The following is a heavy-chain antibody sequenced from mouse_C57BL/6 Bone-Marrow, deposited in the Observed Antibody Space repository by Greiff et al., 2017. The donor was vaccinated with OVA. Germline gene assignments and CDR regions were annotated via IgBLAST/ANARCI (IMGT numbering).Heavy chain of an antibody. CDR1: GYTFTSYW. J-gene: IGHJ4*01. D-gene: IGHD1-1*01. Sequence: EVQLQQSGPVLARPGASVKMSCKTSGYTFTSYWMHWVKQRPGQGLEWIGAIYPGNSDTSYNQKFKGKAKLTAVTSDSTAYMELSSLTNEDSAVYYCTKKKLYYGSSYEDAMDYWGQGTSVTVSS. CDR3: TKKKLYYGSSYEDAMDY. V-gene: IGHV1-5*01. CDR2: IYPGNSDT.